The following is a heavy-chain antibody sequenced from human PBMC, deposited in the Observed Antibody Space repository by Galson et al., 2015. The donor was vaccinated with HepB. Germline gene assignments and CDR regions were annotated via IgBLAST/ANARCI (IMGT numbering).Heavy chain of an antibody. D-gene: IGHD4-17*01. V-gene: IGHV3-66*01. CDR3: AGGPYGDFS. J-gene: IGHJ4*02. CDR1: GFSVGNNY. CDR2: IYSGGGT. Sequence: SLRLSCAASGFSVGNNYMSWVRQAPGKGLEGVSVIYSGGGTYYADSVRGRFSSSRDNFKNTLHLQMNSLRVEDTAVYYCAGGPYGDFSWGQGTLVTVSS.